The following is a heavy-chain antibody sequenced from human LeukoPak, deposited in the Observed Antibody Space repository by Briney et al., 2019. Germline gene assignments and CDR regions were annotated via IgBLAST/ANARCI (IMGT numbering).Heavy chain of an antibody. Sequence: SGGSLRLSCAASGFTFSSYAMHWVRQAPGKGLEWVAVISYDGSNKYYADSVKGRFTISRDNSKNTLYLQMNSLGAEDTAVYYCARDVGSGSYLDYWGQGTLVTVSS. CDR1: GFTFSSYA. D-gene: IGHD3-10*01. J-gene: IGHJ4*02. CDR2: ISYDGSNK. CDR3: ARDVGSGSYLDY. V-gene: IGHV3-30*04.